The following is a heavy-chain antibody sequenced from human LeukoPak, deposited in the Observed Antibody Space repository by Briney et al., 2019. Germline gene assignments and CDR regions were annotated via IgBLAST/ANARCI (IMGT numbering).Heavy chain of an antibody. CDR2: ICTSGST. J-gene: IGHJ6*03. D-gene: IGHD4-17*01. Sequence: SETLSLTCTVSGGSISSGSYYWSWIRQPAGKGLEWIGRICTSGSTNYNPSLKSRVTISVDTSKNQFSLKLSSVTAADTAVYYCARSTVGYYYYYMDVWGKGTTVTVSS. V-gene: IGHV4-61*02. CDR3: ARSTVGYYYYYMDV. CDR1: GGSISSGSYY.